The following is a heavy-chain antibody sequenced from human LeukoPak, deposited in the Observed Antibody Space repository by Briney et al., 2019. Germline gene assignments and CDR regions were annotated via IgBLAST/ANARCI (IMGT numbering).Heavy chain of an antibody. V-gene: IGHV1-46*01. J-gene: IGHJ6*03. CDR1: GYTFTNYY. CDR2: INPSGGST. CDR3: AREGVSMSDSSSSRFYYYYMDV. Sequence: ASVKVSCKASGYTFTNYYMHWVRQAPGQGLEWMGIINPSGGSTSYAQKFQGRVTMTRDMSTSTVYMELSSLRSEDTAVYYCAREGVSMSDSSSSRFYYYYMDVWGKGTTVTVSS. D-gene: IGHD6-6*01.